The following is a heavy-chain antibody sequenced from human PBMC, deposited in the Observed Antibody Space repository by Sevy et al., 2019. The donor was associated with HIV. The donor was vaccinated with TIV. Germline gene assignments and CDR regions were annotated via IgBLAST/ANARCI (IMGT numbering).Heavy chain of an antibody. Sequence: GGSLRLSCAASGFTFDTYWMQWVRQAPGKGLEWVANIRQDGGEIYYSDSVKGRFTISRDNAKESLFLQMTNLKVEDSGIYYCARRLFDVWGQGVLVTVSS. CDR1: GFTFDTYW. CDR3: ARRLFDV. V-gene: IGHV3-7*01. CDR2: IRQDGGEI. J-gene: IGHJ4*02.